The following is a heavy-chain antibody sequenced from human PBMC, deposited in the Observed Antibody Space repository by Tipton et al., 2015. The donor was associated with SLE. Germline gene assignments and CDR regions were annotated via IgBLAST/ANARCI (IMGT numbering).Heavy chain of an antibody. CDR2: ITPNSGGT. CDR3: AKDLRVVAGVRYYYGMDV. V-gene: IGHV1-2*06. Sequence: QLVQSGPEVKNPGASVKVSCKASGYKFTSYFLHWVRLAPGQGLEWMGRITPNSGGTNYADSVKGRFTISRDNSKNTLYLQMNSLRAEDTAVYYCAKDLRVVAGVRYYYGMDVWGQGTTVTVSS. CDR1: GYKFTSYF. J-gene: IGHJ6*02. D-gene: IGHD3-10*01.